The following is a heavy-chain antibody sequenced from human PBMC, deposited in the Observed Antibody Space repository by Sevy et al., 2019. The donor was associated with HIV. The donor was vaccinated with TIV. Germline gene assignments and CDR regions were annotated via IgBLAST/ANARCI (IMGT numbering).Heavy chain of an antibody. CDR3: ASSPAGTSFDY. J-gene: IGHJ4*02. Sequence: GGSLRLSCAASGFTFSSYAMSWVRQAPGKGLEWVSAISGSGGSTYYADSVKGRFTISRDNSKNTLYLQMNSLSAEDTAVYYCASSPAGTSFDYWGQGTLVTVSS. D-gene: IGHD6-13*01. CDR2: ISGSGGST. V-gene: IGHV3-23*01. CDR1: GFTFSSYA.